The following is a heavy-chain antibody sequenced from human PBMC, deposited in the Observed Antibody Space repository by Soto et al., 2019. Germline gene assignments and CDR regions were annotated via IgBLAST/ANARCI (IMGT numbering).Heavy chain of an antibody. CDR2: IIPIFGTA. J-gene: IGHJ6*04. CDR3: ATGYYYDSSGSPPSYYYGMAV. D-gene: IGHD3-22*01. Sequence: QVQLVQSGAEVKKPGSSVKVSCKASGGTFSSYAISWVRQAPGQGLEWMGGIIPIFGTANYAQKFQGRVTITGEESTRTAYMGLRSLSSEDTPVYYWATGYYYDSSGSPPSYYYGMAVWAKGPTLTVSS. V-gene: IGHV1-69*01. CDR1: GGTFSSYA.